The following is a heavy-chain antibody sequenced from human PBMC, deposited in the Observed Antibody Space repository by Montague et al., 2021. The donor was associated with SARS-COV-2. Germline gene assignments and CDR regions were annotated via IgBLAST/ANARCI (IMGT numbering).Heavy chain of an antibody. CDR1: GGSISSGSYY. Sequence: TLSLTCTVSGGSISSGSYYWSWIRQPAGKGLDWIGRMYTSGNTNPTPTLKSPVTISADKSKCQFSLKLSSVTAAATDVYYGARQVAGFWSGYFDYWGQGTLVTVSS. CDR2: MYTSGNT. CDR3: ARQVAGFWSGYFDY. D-gene: IGHD3-3*01. V-gene: IGHV4-61*02. J-gene: IGHJ4*02.